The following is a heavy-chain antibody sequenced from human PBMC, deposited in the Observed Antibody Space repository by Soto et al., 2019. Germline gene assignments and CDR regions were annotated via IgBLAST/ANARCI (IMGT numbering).Heavy chain of an antibody. CDR2: INHSGST. Sequence: PSETLSLTCAVYGGSFSGYYWSWIRQPPGKGLEWIGEINHSGSTNYNPSLKSRVTISVDTSKNQFSLKLSSVTAADTAVYYCARGGYYDFWSGYSIPHYYYGMDVWGQGTTVTVYS. CDR3: ARGGYYDFWSGYSIPHYYYGMDV. J-gene: IGHJ6*02. V-gene: IGHV4-34*01. CDR1: GGSFSGYY. D-gene: IGHD3-3*01.